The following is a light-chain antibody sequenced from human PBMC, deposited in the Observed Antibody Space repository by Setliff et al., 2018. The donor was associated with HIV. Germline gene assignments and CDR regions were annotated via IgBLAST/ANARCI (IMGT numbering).Light chain of an antibody. CDR1: SGHTNFP. Sequence: QPVLAQPPSAFASLGASVKLTCSLSSGHTNFPIAWHQQQPEKGPRYLMQVNPDGSHIKGDGIPDRFSGSSSGADRYLIISSLQSEDEADYYCQTWDTAVYVFGAGTKVTVL. CDR2: VNPDGSH. V-gene: IGLV4-69*01. J-gene: IGLJ1*01. CDR3: QTWDTAVYV.